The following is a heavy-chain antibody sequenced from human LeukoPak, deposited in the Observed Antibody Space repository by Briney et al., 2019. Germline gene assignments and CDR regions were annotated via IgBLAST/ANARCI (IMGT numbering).Heavy chain of an antibody. CDR2: ITPNADRT. CDR1: GFTFGSYG. V-gene: IGHV3-23*01. Sequence: PGGSLRLSCAPSGFTFGSYGISWVRQAPGKGLVWVSFITPNADRTSYADSVEGRFTISRDNPRNTLYMQMNSLRDEDTALYYCAIRHGSYDGSGYWVQWGQGTLVTVSS. J-gene: IGHJ1*01. D-gene: IGHD3-22*01. CDR3: AIRHGSYDGSGYWVQ.